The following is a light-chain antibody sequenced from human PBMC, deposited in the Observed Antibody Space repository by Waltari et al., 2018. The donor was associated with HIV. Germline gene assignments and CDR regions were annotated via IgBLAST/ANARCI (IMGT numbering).Light chain of an antibody. CDR2: DVS. V-gene: IGLV2-11*01. Sequence: QSALTQPRSVSGSPAQSVTISCTGTSSDVGGFNYVSWYQQHPGKAPKLIIYDVSKRPSGVSNRFSGSKSGNTASLTISGLQAEDEADYYCSSYTSSSTWVFGGGTKLTVL. CDR3: SSYTSSSTWV. CDR1: SSDVGGFNY. J-gene: IGLJ3*02.